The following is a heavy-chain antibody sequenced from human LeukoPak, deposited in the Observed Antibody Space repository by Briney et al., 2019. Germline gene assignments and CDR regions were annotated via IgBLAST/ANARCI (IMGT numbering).Heavy chain of an antibody. CDR2: MSPASGNT. CDR3: ARLAVTQDAFDI. D-gene: IGHD4-17*01. CDR1: GYTFTSYD. Sequence: ASVKVSCKASGYTFTSYDLNWVRRATGQGLEWMGWMSPASGNTGYAQEFQGRVTMTTDTSTSTAYMELRSQRSDDTAVYYCARLAVTQDAFDIWGQGTTVTVSS. V-gene: IGHV1-8*01. J-gene: IGHJ3*02.